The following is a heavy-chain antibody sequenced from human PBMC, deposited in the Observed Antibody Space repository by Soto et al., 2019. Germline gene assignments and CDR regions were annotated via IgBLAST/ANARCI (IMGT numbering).Heavy chain of an antibody. Sequence: QVQLVQSGAEVKKPGASVKVSCKASGYTFTSYDINWVRQATGQGLEWMGWMNPNSGNTGYAQKFQGRVTMTRNTSISTVYMELSSLRSEDTAVYYCARDRDYGDYGEGELVYWGQGTLVTVSS. CDR3: ARDRDYGDYGEGELVY. D-gene: IGHD4-17*01. CDR2: MNPNSGNT. J-gene: IGHJ4*02. V-gene: IGHV1-8*01. CDR1: GYTFTSYD.